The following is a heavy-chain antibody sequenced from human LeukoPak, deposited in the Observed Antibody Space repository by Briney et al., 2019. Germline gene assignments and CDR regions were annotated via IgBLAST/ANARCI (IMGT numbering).Heavy chain of an antibody. V-gene: IGHV3-7*01. CDR1: EFTIINYW. Sequence: PGGSLRLSCAASEFTIINYWMTWVRQAPGRGLEWVANIKNDGSQKYYADSVKGRFTISRDNAENSLYLQMNSLRAEDTAVYYCAKFNTNPGYALDIWGQGTMVTVSS. CDR3: AKFNTNPGYALDI. D-gene: IGHD5-18*01. J-gene: IGHJ3*02. CDR2: IKNDGSQK.